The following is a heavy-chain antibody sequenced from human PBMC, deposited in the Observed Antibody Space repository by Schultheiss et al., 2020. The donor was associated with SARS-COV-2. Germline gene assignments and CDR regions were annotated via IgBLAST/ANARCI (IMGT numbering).Heavy chain of an antibody. V-gene: IGHV3-13*05. CDR1: GFTFSSYD. J-gene: IGHJ6*02. D-gene: IGHD6-13*01. CDR2: IGSAGDP. CDR3: ARDGLIAAADYYYYYGMDV. Sequence: GESLKISCAASGFTFSSYDMHWVRQATGKGLEWVSAIGSAGDPYYPGSVKGRFTISRENAKNSLYLQMNSLRAEDTAVYYCARDGLIAAADYYYYYGMDVWGQGTTVTVSS.